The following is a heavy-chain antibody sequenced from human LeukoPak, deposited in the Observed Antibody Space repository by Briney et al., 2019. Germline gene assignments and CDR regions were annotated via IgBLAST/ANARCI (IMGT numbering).Heavy chain of an antibody. CDR3: AKEGGYDSSYYYGMDV. D-gene: IGHD5-12*01. Sequence: HSGGSLRLSCAASGFTFSSYAMSWVRQAPGTGLEWVSAISGSGGSTYYADSVKGRFTISRDNSKNTLYLQMNSLRAEDTAVYYCAKEGGYDSSYYYGMDVWGQGTTVTVSS. J-gene: IGHJ6*02. V-gene: IGHV3-23*01. CDR2: ISGSGGST. CDR1: GFTFSSYA.